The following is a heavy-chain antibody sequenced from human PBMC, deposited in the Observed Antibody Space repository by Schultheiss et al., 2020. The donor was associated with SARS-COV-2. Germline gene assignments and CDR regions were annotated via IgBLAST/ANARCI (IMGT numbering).Heavy chain of an antibody. CDR3: ARGPYGDFEYFQH. D-gene: IGHD4-17*01. J-gene: IGHJ1*01. V-gene: IGHV4-59*01. Sequence: SETLSLTCAVSGGSFSRYYWTWIRQPPGKGLEWIGYIYYSGSTNYNPSLKSRVTISVDTSKNQFSLKLSSVTAADTAVYYCARGPYGDFEYFQHWGQGTLVTVSS. CDR1: GGSFSRYY. CDR2: IYYSGST.